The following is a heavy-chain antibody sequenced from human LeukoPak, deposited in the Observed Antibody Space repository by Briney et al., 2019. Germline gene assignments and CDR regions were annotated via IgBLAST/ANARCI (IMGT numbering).Heavy chain of an antibody. CDR3: ARSSGDY. D-gene: IGHD6-19*01. Sequence: GGSLRLSCAASGFTFRSYAMQWVRQAPGKGLEWVSYITYNSGTIFYADSVKGRFTISRDNAKNSLYLQLNSLRVEDTAVYYCARSSGDYWGQGSLVTVSS. CDR2: ITYNSGTI. V-gene: IGHV3-48*04. J-gene: IGHJ4*02. CDR1: GFTFRSYA.